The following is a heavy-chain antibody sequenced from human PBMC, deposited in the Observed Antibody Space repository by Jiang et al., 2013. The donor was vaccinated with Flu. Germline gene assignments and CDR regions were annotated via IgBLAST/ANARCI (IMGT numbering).Heavy chain of an antibody. CDR1: GFIFSTYT. CDR3: TKGEVGITAPDH. CDR2: IRGGGGSP. D-gene: IGHD3-22*01. Sequence: QLLESGGGLVQPGGPVRLSCEASGFIFSTYTMGWVRQAPGKGLEWVSRIRGGGGSPQYADSVKGRFTISRDDSKNTLYLKMNSLRVDDTAVYYCTKGEVGITAPDHWGQGTLVTVSP. J-gene: IGHJ5*02. V-gene: IGHV3-23*01.